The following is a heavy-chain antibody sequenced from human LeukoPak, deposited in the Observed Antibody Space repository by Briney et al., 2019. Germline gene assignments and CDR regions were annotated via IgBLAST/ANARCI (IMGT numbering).Heavy chain of an antibody. D-gene: IGHD6-19*01. J-gene: IGHJ4*02. CDR3: ARSPSPYSSGWYFDY. CDR2: TYQRSKWYN. Sequence: SQTLSLTCAISGDSVSINSAAWNWIRQSPSRGLEWLGSTYQRSKWYNDYAVSVKSRITIDTDISKNQFSLQLNSVTPEDTAVYYCARSPSPYSSGWYFDYWGQGTLVTVSS. CDR1: GDSVSINSAA. V-gene: IGHV6-1*01.